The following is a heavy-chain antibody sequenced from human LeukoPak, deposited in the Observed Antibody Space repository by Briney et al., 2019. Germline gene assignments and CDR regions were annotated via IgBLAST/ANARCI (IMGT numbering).Heavy chain of an antibody. CDR3: AREFGVVNYDW. CDR2: IKQDGSEK. V-gene: IGHV3-7*01. Sequence: GGSLRLSCAASGFTFSSYWMSWVRQAPGKGLEWVANIKQDGSEKYYVDSVKGRFTISRDNAKNSLYLQMNSLGAEDTAVYYCAREFGVVNYDWWGQGTLVTVSS. D-gene: IGHD3-3*01. CDR1: GFTFSSYW. J-gene: IGHJ4*02.